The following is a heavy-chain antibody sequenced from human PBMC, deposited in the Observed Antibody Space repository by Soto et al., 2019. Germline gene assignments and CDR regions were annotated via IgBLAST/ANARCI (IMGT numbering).Heavy chain of an antibody. CDR2: ISYDGSK. Sequence: GGSLRLSCAASGFTFSGYGMHWVRQAPGTGLEWVAVISYDGSKYYADSVKGRFTISRDNSKNTLYLQINSLRPEDTAVYYCAKDFTPWFGDYFYCYCGMDAWGQGTTVAVSS. CDR3: AKDFTPWFGDYFYCYCGMDA. V-gene: IGHV3-30*18. CDR1: GFTFSGYG. D-gene: IGHD4-17*01. J-gene: IGHJ6*02.